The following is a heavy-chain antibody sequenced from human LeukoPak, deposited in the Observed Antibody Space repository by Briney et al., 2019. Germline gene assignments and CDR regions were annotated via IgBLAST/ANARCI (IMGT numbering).Heavy chain of an antibody. CDR3: ARVRVGATRDFDY. D-gene: IGHD1-26*01. J-gene: IGHJ4*02. V-gene: IGHV1-46*01. Sequence: ASVKVSCKVSGYTLTELSMHWVRQAPGQGLEWMGIIIPGGGSTSYAQKFQGRVTMTRDTSTNTVYMELSSLRSEDTAVYYCARVRVGATRDFDYWGQGTLVTVSS. CDR1: GYTLTELS. CDR2: IIPGGGST.